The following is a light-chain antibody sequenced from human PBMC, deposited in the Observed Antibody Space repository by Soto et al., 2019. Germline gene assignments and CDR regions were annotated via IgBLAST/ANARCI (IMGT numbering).Light chain of an antibody. CDR1: QSVSSSY. V-gene: IGKV3-20*01. J-gene: IGKJ5*01. Sequence: EIVFTQSPGTLSLSPEERATLSCSASQSVSSSYLAWYQQKPGQAPRLLIYGASSRATGIPDRFSGSGSGTDFTLTISRLEPEDFAAYYCQQYGSPITFGQGTRLEIK. CDR2: GAS. CDR3: QQYGSPIT.